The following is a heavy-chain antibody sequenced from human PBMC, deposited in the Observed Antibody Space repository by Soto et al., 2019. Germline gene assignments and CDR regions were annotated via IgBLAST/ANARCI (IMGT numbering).Heavy chain of an antibody. Sequence: QVHLVQSGPEVRKPGSSVRISCKASGGTFNNHLVTWVRQAPGQGLEWMGGIISMYGSAHYAQKFQGRVLITADESTGTAYMELSSLRSDDTATFFCARALQLDYLHGLDVWGQGTTVTVSS. D-gene: IGHD2-21*01. CDR2: IISMYGSA. J-gene: IGHJ6*02. CDR1: GGTFNNHL. V-gene: IGHV1-69*01. CDR3: ARALQLDYLHGLDV.